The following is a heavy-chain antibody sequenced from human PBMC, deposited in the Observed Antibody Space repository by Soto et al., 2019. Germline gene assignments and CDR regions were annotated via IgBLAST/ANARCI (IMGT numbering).Heavy chain of an antibody. CDR2: IYPGDSDT. CDR1: GYSFTSYW. CDR3: ARNLRGQRWLQLRQADY. V-gene: IGHV5-51*01. J-gene: IGHJ4*02. D-gene: IGHD5-12*01. Sequence: GESLKISCKGSGYSFTSYWIGWVRQMPGKGLEWMGIIYPGDSDTRYSPSFQGQVTISADKSISTAYLQWSSLKASDTAMYYCARNLRGQRWLQLRQADYWGQGTLVTVSS.